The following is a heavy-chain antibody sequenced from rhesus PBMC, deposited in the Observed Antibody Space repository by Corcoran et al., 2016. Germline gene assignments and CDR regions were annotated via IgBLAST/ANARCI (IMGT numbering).Heavy chain of an antibody. CDR1: GFSLSTSGMG. CDR3: ARRRWDTAGTNYFDY. V-gene: IGHV2-1*01. D-gene: IGHD5-42*01. Sequence: QVTLKESGPALVKPTQTLTLTCTFSGFSLSTSGMGVAWIRKPPGKTLEWLSHIYWDDDKRYSTSLKSRLTISKDTSKNQVVLTMTNMDPVDTTTYYCARRRWDTAGTNYFDYWGQGVLVTVSS. CDR2: IYWDDDK. J-gene: IGHJ4*01.